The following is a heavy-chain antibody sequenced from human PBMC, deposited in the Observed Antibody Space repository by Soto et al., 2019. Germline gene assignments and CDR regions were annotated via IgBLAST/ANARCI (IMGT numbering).Heavy chain of an antibody. Sequence: EVQLVESGGGLVQPGRSLRLSCAASGFPFQHYAMHWVRRSPGKGLEWVSGIRGNGDDMGYADSVRGRFTISRDNAKNSLSLQMSSLRAEDTAFYYCAQDGGYCSGGNCYFDSWGQGTLVTVSS. D-gene: IGHD2-15*01. CDR3: AQDGGYCSGGNCYFDS. J-gene: IGHJ4*02. V-gene: IGHV3-9*01. CDR2: IRGNGDDM. CDR1: GFPFQHYA.